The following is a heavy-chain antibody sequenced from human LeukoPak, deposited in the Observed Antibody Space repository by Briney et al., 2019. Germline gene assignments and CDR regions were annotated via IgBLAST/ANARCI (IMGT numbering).Heavy chain of an antibody. D-gene: IGHD2-2*01. J-gene: IGHJ4*02. CDR1: GGSFSGYY. V-gene: IGHV4-34*01. CDR3: AGIPAAHTHSSPPPLYYFDY. CDR2: INHSGST. Sequence: PSETLSLTGAVYGGSFSGYYWSWIRQPPGKGLEWIGEINHSGSTNYNPSLKSRVTISVDTSKNQFSLKLSSVTAADTAVYYCAGIPAAHTHSSPPPLYYFDYWGQGTLVTVSS.